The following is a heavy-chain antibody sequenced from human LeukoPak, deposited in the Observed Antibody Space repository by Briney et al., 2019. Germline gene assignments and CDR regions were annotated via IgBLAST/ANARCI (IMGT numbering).Heavy chain of an antibody. V-gene: IGHV1-18*01. J-gene: IGHJ6*02. D-gene: IGHD3-16*01. CDR3: ARAMGPHYGMDV. CDR2: ISAYNGNT. CDR1: GYTFTSYG. Sequence: ASVKVSCKASGYTFTSYGITWVRQAPGQGLEWMGWISAYNGNTNYAQKLQGRVTMTTDTSTSTAYMELRSLRSDGTAVYYCARAMGPHYGMDVWGQGTTVTVSS.